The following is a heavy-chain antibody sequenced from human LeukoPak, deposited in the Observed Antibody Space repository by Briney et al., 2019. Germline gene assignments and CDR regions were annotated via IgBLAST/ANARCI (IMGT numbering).Heavy chain of an antibody. CDR1: GGSFSGYY. Sequence: SETPSLTCAVYGGSFSGYYRSWIRQPPGKGLEWIGEINHSGSTNYNPSLKSRVTISVDTSKNQFSLKLSSVTAADTAVYYCARVIRRLHAFDIWGQGTMVTVSS. D-gene: IGHD3-16*01. CDR2: INHSGST. V-gene: IGHV4-34*01. CDR3: ARVIRRLHAFDI. J-gene: IGHJ3*02.